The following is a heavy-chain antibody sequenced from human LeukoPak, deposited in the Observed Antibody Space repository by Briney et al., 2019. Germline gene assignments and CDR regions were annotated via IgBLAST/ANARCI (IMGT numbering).Heavy chain of an antibody. V-gene: IGHV3-9*01. Sequence: GGSLRLSCAASGFIFDDYGMHWVRQAPGKGLEWVSGISWNSGSIDYADSVKGRFTISRDNAKKSLFLQMNSLRTEDTAFYYCAKAEGFFGGYYDHWGQGTLVTVS. CDR2: ISWNSGSI. CDR1: GFIFDDYG. D-gene: IGHD4-23*01. J-gene: IGHJ4*02. CDR3: AKAEGFFGGYYDH.